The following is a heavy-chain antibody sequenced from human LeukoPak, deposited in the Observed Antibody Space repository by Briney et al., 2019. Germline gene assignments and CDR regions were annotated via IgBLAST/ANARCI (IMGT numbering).Heavy chain of an antibody. CDR3: ARGRGLTLSYHYFDY. CDR1: GFTFSTYA. CDR2: IWYDGSNK. Sequence: PGGSLRLSCAASGFTFSTYAMHWVRQGPGKGLEWVAVIWYDGSNKYYADSVKGRFTISRDNSKNTLYLQMNSLRAEDTAVYYCARGRGLTLSYHYFDYWGQGTLVTVSS. J-gene: IGHJ4*02. V-gene: IGHV3-33*08. D-gene: IGHD3-10*01.